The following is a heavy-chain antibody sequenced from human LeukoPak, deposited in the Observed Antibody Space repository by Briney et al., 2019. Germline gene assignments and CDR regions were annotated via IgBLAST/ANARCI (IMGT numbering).Heavy chain of an antibody. D-gene: IGHD1-26*01. Sequence: SQTFSLTCGISGDSVSSDSAAWNWIRQSPSRGLEWLARTYFRSKWYYDYALAVKGRITINPDTSKNQFSLQLNSVTPEDTAVYFCARDPVGGSTIFDSWGQGTLVTVSS. J-gene: IGHJ4*02. V-gene: IGHV6-1*01. CDR3: ARDPVGGSTIFDS. CDR1: GDSVSSDSAA. CDR2: TYFRSKWYY.